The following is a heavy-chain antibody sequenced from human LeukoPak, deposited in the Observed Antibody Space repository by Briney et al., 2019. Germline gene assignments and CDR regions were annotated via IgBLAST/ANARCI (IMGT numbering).Heavy chain of an antibody. CDR1: GFTFSNYA. D-gene: IGHD4-23*01. Sequence: GGSLRLSCEASGFTFSNYAMNWVRQAPGRGLEWVAVISYDGSNKYYADSVKGRFTISRDNSKNTLYLQMNSLRAEDTAVYYCARDYYGGNFLFSWYFDLWGRGTLVTVSS. V-gene: IGHV3-30-3*01. CDR2: ISYDGSNK. J-gene: IGHJ2*01. CDR3: ARDYYGGNFLFSWYFDL.